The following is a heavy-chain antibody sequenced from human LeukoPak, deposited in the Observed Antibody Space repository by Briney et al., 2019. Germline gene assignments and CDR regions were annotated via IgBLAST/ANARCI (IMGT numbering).Heavy chain of an antibody. CDR2: IYYSGTT. V-gene: IGHV4-39*07. Sequence: SETLSLTCTVSGGSINNSSFFWGWIRRSPGKGLEWIGSIYYSGTTYYTPSLKSRVTLSIDTSKNQFSLKLKSVTAADTAVYYCARDSLYMIAFDYWGQGTLVAVSS. D-gene: IGHD3-22*01. CDR3: ARDSLYMIAFDY. J-gene: IGHJ4*02. CDR1: GGSINNSSFF.